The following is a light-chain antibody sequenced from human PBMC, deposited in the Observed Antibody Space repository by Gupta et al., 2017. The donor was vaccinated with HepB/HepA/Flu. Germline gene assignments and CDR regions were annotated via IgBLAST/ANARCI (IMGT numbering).Light chain of an antibody. CDR2: AAS. CDR3: QQHNSYPIT. J-gene: IGKJ5*01. V-gene: IGKV1-9*01. CDR1: QGISSY. Sequence: DIQLTQSPSFLSASVGDRITIPCRARQGISSYLAWYQQKPGKAPKLLIYAASTMQSGVPSRFSGSGSGTEFTLTISSLQPEDFATYYCQQHNSYPITFGQGTQVEIK.